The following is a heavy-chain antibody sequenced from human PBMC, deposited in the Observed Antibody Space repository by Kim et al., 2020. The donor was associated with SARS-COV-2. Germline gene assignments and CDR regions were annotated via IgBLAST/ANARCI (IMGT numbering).Heavy chain of an antibody. Sequence: SETLSLTCAVSGASINSGGHYWTWIRQRPGKGLEWIGYIYSNGRTGSNSYNPSLKSRLSISMDTSGNHFSLKLTSVTAADTAVYLCARWPVLDSGGQGT. V-gene: IGHV4-31*11. CDR3: ARWPVLDS. CDR2: IYSNGRTGSN. J-gene: IGHJ4*02. D-gene: IGHD6-19*01. CDR1: GASINSGGHY.